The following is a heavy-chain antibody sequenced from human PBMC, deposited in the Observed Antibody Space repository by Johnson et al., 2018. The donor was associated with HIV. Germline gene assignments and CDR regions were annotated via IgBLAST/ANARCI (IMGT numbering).Heavy chain of an antibody. J-gene: IGHJ3*02. V-gene: IGHV3-48*03. CDR2: ISSSGSTI. CDR3: ARSKDCSGGSCPDAFDI. Sequence: VQLVESGGGLVQPGGSLRLSCAASGLTVSSYEMNWVRQAPGKGLEWVSYISSSGSTIYSADSVKGRFTISRDNAKNSLYLQMNSLRAEDTAVYYCARSKDCSGGSCPDAFDIWGQGTMLIVSS. CDR1: GLTVSSYE. D-gene: IGHD2-15*01.